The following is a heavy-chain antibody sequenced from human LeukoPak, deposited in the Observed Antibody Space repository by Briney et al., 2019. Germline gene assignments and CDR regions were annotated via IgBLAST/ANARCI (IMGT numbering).Heavy chain of an antibody. V-gene: IGHV3-30*18. CDR2: ISYDGSNK. CDR3: AKEEVGGYDLYYYMDV. J-gene: IGHJ6*03. Sequence: GGSLRLSCAASGFTFSSYGMHWVRQAPGKGLEWVAVISYDGSNKYYADSVKGRFTISRDNSKNTLYLQMNSLRAEDTAVYYCAKEEVGGYDLYYYMDVWGKGTTVTVSS. D-gene: IGHD3-3*01. CDR1: GFTFSSYG.